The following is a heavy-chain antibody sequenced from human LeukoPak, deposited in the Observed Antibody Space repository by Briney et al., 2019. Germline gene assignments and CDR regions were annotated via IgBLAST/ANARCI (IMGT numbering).Heavy chain of an antibody. CDR1: GFTFSNYA. Sequence: PGGSLRLSCVASGFTFSNYAMSWVRQAPGKGLEWVSAITGSGGNTYYADSVKGRFTLSRDNSKNTVFLQMNSLRAEDTAVYYCAKWGDYDVLTGYYVSDYWGQGTLVTVSS. J-gene: IGHJ4*02. CDR3: AKWGDYDVLTGYYVSDY. D-gene: IGHD3-9*01. CDR2: ITGSGGNT. V-gene: IGHV3-23*01.